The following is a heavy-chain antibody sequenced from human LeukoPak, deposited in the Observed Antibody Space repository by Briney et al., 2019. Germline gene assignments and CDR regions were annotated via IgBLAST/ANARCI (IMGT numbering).Heavy chain of an antibody. J-gene: IGHJ5*02. V-gene: IGHV1-2*02. CDR3: AREGAWSKWFDP. CDR1: GYTPTGYY. CDR2: INPKSGGT. D-gene: IGHD6-19*01. Sequence: GPSVKVSCKASGYTPTGYYIHWVRHAPGQWHGWMGWINPKSGGTNYAQKFQGRVTMNRDTSISTAYMELSRLRSDDTSVYYCAREGAWSKWFDPWGQGTLVTVSS.